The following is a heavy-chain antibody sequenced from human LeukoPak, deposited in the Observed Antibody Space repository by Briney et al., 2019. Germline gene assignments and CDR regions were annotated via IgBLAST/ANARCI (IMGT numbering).Heavy chain of an antibody. Sequence: GGSLRLSCAASGFTFSRYWMSWVRQAPGKGLEWVANIKQEGSEKYYVDSAEGRFTISRDNAKNSLYLQMNSLRAEDTAVYYCARYGDYTPYYFDYWGQGTLVTVSS. CDR1: GFTFSRYW. CDR2: IKQEGSEK. CDR3: ARYGDYTPYYFDY. V-gene: IGHV3-7*01. D-gene: IGHD4-17*01. J-gene: IGHJ4*02.